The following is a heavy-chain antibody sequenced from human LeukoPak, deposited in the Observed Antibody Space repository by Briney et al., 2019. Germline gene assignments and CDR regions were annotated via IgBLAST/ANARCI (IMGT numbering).Heavy chain of an antibody. CDR2: ISSSGSTI. D-gene: IGHD7-27*01. CDR1: GFTFSDYY. Sequence: GGSLRLSCAASGFTFSDYYMSWIRQAPGKGLEWVSYISSSGSTIYYADSVKGRFTISRDNAKNSLYLQMNSLRAEDTAVYYCARVTEDMAITHLDYWGQGTLVTVSS. V-gene: IGHV3-11*04. CDR3: ARVTEDMAITHLDY. J-gene: IGHJ4*02.